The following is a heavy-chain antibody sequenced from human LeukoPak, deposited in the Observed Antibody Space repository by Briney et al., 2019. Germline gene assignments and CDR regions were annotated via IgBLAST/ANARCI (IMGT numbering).Heavy chain of an antibody. CDR2: INHSGST. J-gene: IGHJ4*02. CDR3: ARGSRVGTVTTNFDY. Sequence: SETLSLTCAVYGXSFSGYYWSWIRQPPGKGREWIGEINHSGSTNYNPSLKSRVTISVDTSKNQFSLKLSSVTAADTAVYYCARGSRVGTVTTNFDYWGQGTLVTVSS. D-gene: IGHD4-11*01. CDR1: GXSFSGYY. V-gene: IGHV4-34*01.